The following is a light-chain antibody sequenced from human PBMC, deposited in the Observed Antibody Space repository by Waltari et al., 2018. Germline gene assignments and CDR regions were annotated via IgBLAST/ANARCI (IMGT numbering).Light chain of an antibody. J-gene: IGKJ2*01. CDR2: WAS. V-gene: IGKV4-1*01. Sequence: DFVMTQSPASLALSLGERATIHCKTSPTVLYNSNNRNYLTWYQQKPGQPTKLLFYWASTRESGVPDRFSASGSGTDFTLTISRLQPEDVAIYYCQQYYSSPYTFGQGTRLEIK. CDR1: PTVLYNSNNRNY. CDR3: QQYYSSPYT.